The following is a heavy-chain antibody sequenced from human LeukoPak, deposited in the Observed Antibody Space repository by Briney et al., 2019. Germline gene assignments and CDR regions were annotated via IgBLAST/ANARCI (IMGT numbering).Heavy chain of an antibody. J-gene: IGHJ4*02. CDR2: IKQDGSEK. Sequence: PGGSLRLSCAASGFTFSNAWMSWVRQAPGKGLEWVANIKQDGSEKYYVDSVKGRFTISRDNAKNSLYLQMNSLRAEGTAVYYCARPGPGTSCYNYWGQGTLVTVSS. V-gene: IGHV3-7*01. CDR3: ARPGPGTSCYNY. D-gene: IGHD2-2*02. CDR1: GFTFSNAW.